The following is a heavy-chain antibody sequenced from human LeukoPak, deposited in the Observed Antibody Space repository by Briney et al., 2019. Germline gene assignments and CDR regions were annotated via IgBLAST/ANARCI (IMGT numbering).Heavy chain of an antibody. J-gene: IGHJ6*03. Sequence: GGSLRLSCAASGFTFSSYGMHWVRQAPGKGLEWVAFIRYDGSNKYYADSVKGRFTISRDNSKNTLYLQMNSLRGEDTAVYYCAKALAAAGNPLLYDCYYYMDVWGKGTTVTVSS. CDR2: IRYDGSNK. V-gene: IGHV3-30*02. CDR3: AKALAAAGNPLLYDCYYYMDV. CDR1: GFTFSSYG. D-gene: IGHD6-13*01.